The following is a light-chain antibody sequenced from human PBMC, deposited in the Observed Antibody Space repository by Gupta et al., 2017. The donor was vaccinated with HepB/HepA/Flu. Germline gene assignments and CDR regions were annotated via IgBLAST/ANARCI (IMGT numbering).Light chain of an antibody. CDR1: SSDVGGYDF. Sequence: QSALPQPPSASGSPGQSVTISCSGTSSDVGGYDFVSWYQQHPGKAPKLIIYEVIQRPSGVPDRFAGSKSGNTASLTVSGLQAEDEANYYCSSYAGNYNLVFGGGTKLTVL. V-gene: IGLV2-8*01. CDR3: SSYAGNYNLV. CDR2: EVI. J-gene: IGLJ2*01.